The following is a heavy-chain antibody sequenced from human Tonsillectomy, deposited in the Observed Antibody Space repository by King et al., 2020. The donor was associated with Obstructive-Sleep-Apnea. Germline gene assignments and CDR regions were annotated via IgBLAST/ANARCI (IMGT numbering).Heavy chain of an antibody. V-gene: IGHV3-30*04. CDR1: GFTFSSYA. Sequence: QLVQSGGGVVQPGRSLRLSCAASGFTFSSYAMHWVRQAPGKGLEWVAVISYDGSTKYYADSVKGRFTISRDNSKNTLYLQMNSLRAEDTAVYYCARDGIYSNYGEYYFDYWGQGTLVTVSS. CDR3: ARDGIYSNYGEYYFDY. CDR2: ISYDGSTK. J-gene: IGHJ4*02. D-gene: IGHD4-11*01.